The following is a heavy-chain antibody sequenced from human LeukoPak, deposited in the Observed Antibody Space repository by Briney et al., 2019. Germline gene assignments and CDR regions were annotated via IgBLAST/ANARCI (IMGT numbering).Heavy chain of an antibody. V-gene: IGHV4-39*01. CDR2: IYYSGNT. CDR1: GVSISSSNSY. Sequence: SETLSLTCTVSGVSISSSNSYWGWIRQPPGKGLEWIGSIYYSGNTYYNASLKSQVSISIDTSKNQFSLRLTSVTAADTAVYYCARRPLGSSWYGYWGQGTLVTVSS. J-gene: IGHJ4*02. D-gene: IGHD6-13*01. CDR3: ARRPLGSSWYGY.